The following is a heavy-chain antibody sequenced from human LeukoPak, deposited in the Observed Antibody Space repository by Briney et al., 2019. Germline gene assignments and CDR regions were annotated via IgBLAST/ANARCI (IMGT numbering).Heavy chain of an antibody. Sequence: SETLSPTCAVYGGSFSGYYWSWIRQPPGKGLEWIGEINHSGSTNYNPSLKSRVTISVDTSKYQFSLKLTSVTAADTAVYYCAVYYYDSSGYSFPYDYWGQGTLVTVSS. CDR3: AVYYYDSSGYSFPYDY. CDR2: INHSGST. V-gene: IGHV4-34*01. D-gene: IGHD3-22*01. J-gene: IGHJ4*02. CDR1: GGSFSGYY.